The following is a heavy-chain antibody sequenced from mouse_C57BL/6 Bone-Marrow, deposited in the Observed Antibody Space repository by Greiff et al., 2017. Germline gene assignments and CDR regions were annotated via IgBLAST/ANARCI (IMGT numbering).Heavy chain of an antibody. CDR1: GFTFSDYY. Sequence: EVKLVESGGGLVQPGGSLKLSCAASGFTFSDYYMYWVRQTPEKRLEWVAYISNVGGSTYYPDTVKGRFTISRDNAKNTLYLQMSRLKSEDTAMYYCAREEDYDGGFAYWGQGTLVTVSA. V-gene: IGHV5-12*01. CDR2: ISNVGGST. J-gene: IGHJ3*01. D-gene: IGHD2-4*01. CDR3: AREEDYDGGFAY.